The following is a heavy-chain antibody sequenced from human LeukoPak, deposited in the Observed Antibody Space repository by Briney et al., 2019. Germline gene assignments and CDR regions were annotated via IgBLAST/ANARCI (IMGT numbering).Heavy chain of an antibody. D-gene: IGHD3-22*01. CDR3: ARGDDSGYYDYFDY. Sequence: GGSLRLSCAASGFTVDSNYLSWVRQAPGKGLEWVSTIYTGGNTYYAASVKGRFTISRGFSKNTVFLHMNSLRAEDTAMYYCARGDDSGYYDYFDYRGQGALVTVSS. CDR1: GFTVDSNY. V-gene: IGHV3-53*01. CDR2: IYTGGNT. J-gene: IGHJ4*02.